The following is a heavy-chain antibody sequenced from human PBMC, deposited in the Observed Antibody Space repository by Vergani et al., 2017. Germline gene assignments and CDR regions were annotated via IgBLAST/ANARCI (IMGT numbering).Heavy chain of an antibody. D-gene: IGHD6-19*01. CDR2: IIPIFGTA. CDR1: GGTFSSYA. Sequence: QVQLVQSGAEVKKPGSSVKVSCKASGGTFSSYAISGVRQAPGQGLEWMGGIIPIFGTANYAQKFQGRVTITADKSTSTAYMELSSLRSEDTAVYYCARVDSSGWYREYYYYGMDVWGQGTTVTVSS. V-gene: IGHV1-69*06. J-gene: IGHJ6*02. CDR3: ARVDSSGWYREYYYYGMDV.